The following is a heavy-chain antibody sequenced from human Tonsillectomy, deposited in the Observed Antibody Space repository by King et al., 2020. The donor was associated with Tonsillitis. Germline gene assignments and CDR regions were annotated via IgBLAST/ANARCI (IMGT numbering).Heavy chain of an antibody. CDR2: IKQDGSEK. D-gene: IGHD1-26*01. CDR3: ARDRSPWEPLRRRDY. J-gene: IGHJ4*02. V-gene: IGHV3-7*01. CDR1: GFTFTTYW. Sequence: VQLVESGGGLVQPGGSLRLSCAASGFTFTTYWMSWVRQAPGKGLEWVANIKQDGSEKYYVDSVKGRFTISRDNTKNSMYLQMNSLRAEDTAVYYCARDRSPWEPLRRRDYWGQGALVTVSS.